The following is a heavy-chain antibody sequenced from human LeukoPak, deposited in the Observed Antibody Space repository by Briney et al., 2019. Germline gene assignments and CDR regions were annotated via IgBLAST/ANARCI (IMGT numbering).Heavy chain of an antibody. J-gene: IGHJ3*02. Sequence: VASVKVSCKASGYTFTSYYMHWVRQAPGQGLEWMGWINPNSGGTNYAQKFQGRVTMTRDTSISTAYMELSRLRSDDTAVYYCARNIWFGESSDAFDIWGQGTMVTVFS. CDR1: GYTFTSYY. D-gene: IGHD3-10*01. V-gene: IGHV1-2*02. CDR3: ARNIWFGESSDAFDI. CDR2: INPNSGGT.